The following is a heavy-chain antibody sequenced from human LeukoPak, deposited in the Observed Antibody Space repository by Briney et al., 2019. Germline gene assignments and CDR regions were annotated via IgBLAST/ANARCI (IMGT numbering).Heavy chain of an antibody. D-gene: IGHD3-22*01. J-gene: IGHJ4*02. Sequence: GGSLRLSCAASGLTFSSYWMHWVRQAPGKGLVWVSRINSDGSSTSYADSVKGRFTISRDNAKNSLYLQMNSLRAEDTAVYYCARARSYYDSSDYYYVYWGQGTLVTVSS. V-gene: IGHV3-74*01. CDR2: INSDGSST. CDR1: GLTFSSYW. CDR3: ARARSYYDSSDYYYVY.